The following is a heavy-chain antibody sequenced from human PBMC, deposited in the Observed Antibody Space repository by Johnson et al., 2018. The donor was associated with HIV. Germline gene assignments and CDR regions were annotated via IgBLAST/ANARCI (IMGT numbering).Heavy chain of an antibody. CDR3: ARDWPPRPPITMTLDAFDI. D-gene: IGHD3-22*01. CDR1: GFTFSSYD. J-gene: IGHJ3*02. Sequence: VQLVESGGGLVQPGGSLRLSCAASGFTFSSYDMHWVRQATGKGLEWVSAIGTAGDTYYPGSVKGRFTISRDNSKSMLHLQMKSLRTDDADVYYCARDWPPRPPITMTLDAFDIWGQGTMVTVSS. V-gene: IGHV3-13*01. CDR2: IGTAGDT.